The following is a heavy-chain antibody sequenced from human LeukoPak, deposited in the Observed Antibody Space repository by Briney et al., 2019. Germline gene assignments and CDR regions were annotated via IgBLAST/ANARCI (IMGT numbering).Heavy chain of an antibody. CDR1: GGSISGYY. Sequence: SETLSLTCAVSGGSISGYYWSWIRQPPGKGLEWIGYMYYSGSSNYNPSLKSRVTISVDTSKNQFSLKLRSVTAADTAVYYCARVSGYDWESFYDYWGQGTLVTVSS. J-gene: IGHJ4*02. D-gene: IGHD5-12*01. CDR3: ARVSGYDWESFYDY. CDR2: MYYSGSS. V-gene: IGHV4-59*01.